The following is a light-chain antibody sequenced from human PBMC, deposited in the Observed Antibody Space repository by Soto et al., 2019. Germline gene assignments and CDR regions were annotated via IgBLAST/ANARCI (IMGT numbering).Light chain of an antibody. CDR2: GAS. CDR3: QRYGSSPVT. CDR1: QRISSRY. Sequence: EIVLTQSPCTLSLSPGDRVTLSCRASQRISSRYLAWYQHKPCQAPRLLISGASSRATGIPDRFSGSGSGPDFTLTISRLEPEDFGVFYCQRYGSSPVTFGQGTKVEIK. J-gene: IGKJ1*01. V-gene: IGKV3-20*01.